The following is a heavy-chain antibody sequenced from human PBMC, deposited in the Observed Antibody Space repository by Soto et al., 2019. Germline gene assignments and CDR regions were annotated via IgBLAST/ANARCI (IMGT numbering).Heavy chain of an antibody. CDR2: IYSGGST. CDR3: ARDLGYSSGWSRWW. V-gene: IGHV3-53*01. Sequence: PGGSLRLSCAASGFTVSSNYMSWVRQAPGKGLEWVSVIYSGGSTYYADSVKGRFTISRDNSKNTLYLQMNSLRAEDTAVYYCARDLGYSSGWSRWWWGQGTLVTVSS. J-gene: IGHJ4*02. CDR1: GFTVSSNY. D-gene: IGHD6-19*01.